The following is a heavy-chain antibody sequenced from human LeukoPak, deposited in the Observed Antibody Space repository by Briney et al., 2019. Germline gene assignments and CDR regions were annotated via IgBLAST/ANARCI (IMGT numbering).Heavy chain of an antibody. V-gene: IGHV4-39*01. CDR3: ARRKGLQYDY. J-gene: IGHJ4*02. CDR1: GGSISSSSYY. Sequence: SETLSLTCTVSGGSISSSSYYWGWIRQPPGKGLEWIGSIYYSGSTYYNPSLKSRVTISVDTSKNQFSLKLSSVTAADTAVYYCARRKGLQYDYWGQGTLVTVSS. D-gene: IGHD4-11*01. CDR2: IYYSGST.